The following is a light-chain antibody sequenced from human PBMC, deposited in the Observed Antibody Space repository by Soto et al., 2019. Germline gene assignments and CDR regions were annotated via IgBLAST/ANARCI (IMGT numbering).Light chain of an antibody. Sequence: SYELTQPPSVSVAPGETASITCGGNNIGSYSVHWYQQKPGQAPVMVIYYNSDRPSEIPERFSGSNSGNTATLTISRVEADDEADYYCQVWDSSGDPVFGGGTQLTVL. V-gene: IGLV3-21*01. CDR1: NIGSYS. CDR3: QVWDSSGDPV. CDR2: YNS. J-gene: IGLJ7*01.